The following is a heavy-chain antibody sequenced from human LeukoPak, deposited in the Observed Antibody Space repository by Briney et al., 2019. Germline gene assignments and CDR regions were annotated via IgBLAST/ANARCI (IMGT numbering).Heavy chain of an antibody. CDR3: ARLVSAVRYFDF. CDR1: GYTFTGYY. Sequence: GASVKVSCKASGYTFTGYYMHWVRQAPGQGLEWMGRINPNSGGTNYAQKFQGRVTMTRDTSISTAYMELSRLRSDDTAVYYCARLVSAVRYFDFWGRGTLVTVSS. CDR2: INPNSGGT. V-gene: IGHV1-2*06. D-gene: IGHD2-21*02. J-gene: IGHJ2*01.